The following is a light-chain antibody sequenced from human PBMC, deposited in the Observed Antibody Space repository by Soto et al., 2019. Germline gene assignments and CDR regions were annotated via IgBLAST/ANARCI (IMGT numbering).Light chain of an antibody. CDR1: QGISSF. Sequence: AIRMTQSPSSISASTGDRVTITCRASQGISSFLAWYQQKPRKAPKLLIYAASTLQRGAPSRFSASGSGTDFTLTISSLQSEDFATYFCHQYLSYPYTFGQGTKLEI. J-gene: IGKJ2*01. CDR3: HQYLSYPYT. CDR2: AAS. V-gene: IGKV1-8*01.